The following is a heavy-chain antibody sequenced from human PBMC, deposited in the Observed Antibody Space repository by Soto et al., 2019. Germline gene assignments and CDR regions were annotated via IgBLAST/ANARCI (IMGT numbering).Heavy chain of an antibody. Sequence: SETLSLTCTVSGGSVSSGSYYWSWIRQPPGKGLEWIGYIYYSGSTNYNPSLKSRVTISVDTSKNQFSLKLSSVTAADTAVYYCARDDLGYYDFWSGYPRKSSGMDVWGQGTTVTVSS. V-gene: IGHV4-61*01. CDR1: GGSVSSGSYY. D-gene: IGHD3-3*01. J-gene: IGHJ6*02. CDR3: ARDDLGYYDFWSGYPRKSSGMDV. CDR2: IYYSGST.